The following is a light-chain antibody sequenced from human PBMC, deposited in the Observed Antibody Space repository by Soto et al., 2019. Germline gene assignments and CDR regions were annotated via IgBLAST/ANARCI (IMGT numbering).Light chain of an antibody. CDR1: SSDVGAYDY. J-gene: IGLJ3*02. CDR2: EVS. Sequence: QSVLTQPASVSGSPGQSITISCTGTSSDVGAYDYVSWYQQHPGKAPKLIISEVSNRPSGISDRFSGSKSANTASLTISGLQAEDEADYYCSSYTTDTTWVFGGGTKLTVL. CDR3: SSYTTDTTWV. V-gene: IGLV2-14*01.